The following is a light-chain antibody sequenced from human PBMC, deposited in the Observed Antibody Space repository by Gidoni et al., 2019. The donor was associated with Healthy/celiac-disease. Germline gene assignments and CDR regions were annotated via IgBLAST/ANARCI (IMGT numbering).Light chain of an antibody. V-gene: IGKV4-1*01. J-gene: IGKJ1*01. CDR3: QQYYSTPKT. CDR2: WAS. Sequence: ERATINCKSSQSVLYSSNNKNYLAWYHQKPGQPPKLLIYWASTRESGVPDRFSGSGSGTDVTLTISSLQAEDVAVYYCQQYYSTPKTFGQXTKVEIK. CDR1: QSVLYSSNNKNY.